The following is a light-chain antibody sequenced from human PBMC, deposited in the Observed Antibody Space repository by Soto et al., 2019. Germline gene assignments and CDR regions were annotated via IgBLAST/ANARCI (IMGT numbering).Light chain of an antibody. Sequence: SVLTQPASVSGSPGQSISISCTGTSSDVGAYDRVSWYQHHPGKAPKLLIYEVTNRPSGVSTRFSGSKSANTASLTISGLQPEDEASYYCASYTRVDSWVFGGGTKLTVL. V-gene: IGLV2-14*01. CDR2: EVT. CDR1: SSDVGAYDR. CDR3: ASYTRVDSWV. J-gene: IGLJ3*02.